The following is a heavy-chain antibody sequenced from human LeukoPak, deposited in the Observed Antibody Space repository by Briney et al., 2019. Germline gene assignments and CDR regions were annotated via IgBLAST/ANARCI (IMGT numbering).Heavy chain of an antibody. Sequence: GGSLGLSCATSGFTFSSYWMSWVRRAPGKGLEWVANIKQDGSQIFYVDSVKGRFTISRDTAKNSLSLQMNSLRAEDTAVYYCAREYCSGTSCYGYFDYWGQGTLVTVSS. V-gene: IGHV3-7*01. D-gene: IGHD2-2*01. CDR1: GFTFSSYW. J-gene: IGHJ4*02. CDR2: IKQDGSQI. CDR3: AREYCSGTSCYGYFDY.